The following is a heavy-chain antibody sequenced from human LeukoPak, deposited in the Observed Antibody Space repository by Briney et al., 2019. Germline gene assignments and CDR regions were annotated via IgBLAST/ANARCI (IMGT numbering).Heavy chain of an antibody. V-gene: IGHV1-8*01. Sequence: ASVKVSCKASEYTFPNYDINWVRQATGQGLEWMGWMNPDIGNAAYVQKFQGRVTMTRNTSISTAYMELSSLRSEDTAVYYCARSLSLVRGVIHYFDNWGQGTLVTVSS. CDR3: ARSLSLVRGVIHYFDN. J-gene: IGHJ4*02. CDR1: EYTFPNYD. CDR2: MNPDIGNA. D-gene: IGHD3-10*01.